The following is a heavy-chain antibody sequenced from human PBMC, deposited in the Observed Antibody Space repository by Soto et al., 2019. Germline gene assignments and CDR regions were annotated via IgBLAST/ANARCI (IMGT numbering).Heavy chain of an antibody. V-gene: IGHV1-18*01. J-gene: IGHJ6*02. Sequence: GASLKVSCKASGYTFTSYGISWVRQAPGQGLVWMGWISAYNGNTNYAQKLQGRVTMTTDTSTSTAYIELRSLRSDDTAVYYCARAAYSSSWSEYYYYGMDVWGQGTTVTVSS. D-gene: IGHD6-13*01. CDR3: ARAAYSSSWSEYYYYGMDV. CDR1: GYTFTSYG. CDR2: ISAYNGNT.